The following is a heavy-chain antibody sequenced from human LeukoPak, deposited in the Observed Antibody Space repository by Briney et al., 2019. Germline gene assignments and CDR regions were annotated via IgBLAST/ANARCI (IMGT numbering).Heavy chain of an antibody. CDR3: ARDGYGYYDSSGYRY. CDR1: GFTFSSYW. V-gene: IGHV3-7*01. CDR2: IKQDGSEK. Sequence: PGGSLRLSCAASGFTFSSYWMSWVRQAPGKGLEWVANIKQDGSEKYYVDSVKGRFTISRDNAKNSLYLQMNSLRAEDTAVYYCARDGYGYYDSSGYRYWGQGTLVTVSS. J-gene: IGHJ4*02. D-gene: IGHD3-22*01.